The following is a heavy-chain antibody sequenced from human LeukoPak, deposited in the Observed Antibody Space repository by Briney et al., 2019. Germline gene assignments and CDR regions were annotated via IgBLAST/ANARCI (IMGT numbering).Heavy chain of an antibody. CDR1: GFTFRSYG. CDR2: ISHDGSNK. D-gene: IGHD2-21*02. CDR3: AKIQVGTAVRSAVDI. Sequence: GRSLRLSCAASGFTFRSYGMHWVRQAPGKGLEWVTSISHDGSNKYYGDSVKGRFNISRDNSKNTVHRLLHSRRGEATAVYYCAKIQVGTAVRSAVDIWGRGAMVTVSS. J-gene: IGHJ3*02. V-gene: IGHV3-30*18.